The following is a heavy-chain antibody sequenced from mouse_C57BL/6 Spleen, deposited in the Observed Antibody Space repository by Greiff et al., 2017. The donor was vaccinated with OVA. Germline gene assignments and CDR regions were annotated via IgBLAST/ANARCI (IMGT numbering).Heavy chain of an antibody. D-gene: IGHD1-1*01. CDR3: ARPVVAEGYYFDY. V-gene: IGHV1-64*01. CDR2: IHPNSGST. CDR1: GYTFTSYW. J-gene: IGHJ2*01. Sequence: VKLQQPGAELVKPGASVKLSCKASGYTFTSYWMHWVKQRPGQGLEWIGMIHPNSGSTNYNEKFKSKATLTVDKSSSTAYMQLSSLTSEDSAVYYCARPVVAEGYYFDYWGQGTTLTVSS.